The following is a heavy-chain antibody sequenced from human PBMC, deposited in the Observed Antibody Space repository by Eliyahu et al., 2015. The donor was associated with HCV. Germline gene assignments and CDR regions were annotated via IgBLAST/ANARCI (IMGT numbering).Heavy chain of an antibody. Sequence: QVQLQESGPGLVKPSETLSLTCTVSXGSISSYYWSWIRQPPGKGLEWIGYIYYSGSTNYNPSLKSRVTISVDTSKNQFSLKLSSVTAADTAVYYCARLSFPTYYYDSSGYYPWGQGTLVTVSS. CDR2: IYYSGST. CDR3: ARLSFPTYYYDSSGYYP. D-gene: IGHD3-22*01. CDR1: XGSISSYY. V-gene: IGHV4-59*12. J-gene: IGHJ5*02.